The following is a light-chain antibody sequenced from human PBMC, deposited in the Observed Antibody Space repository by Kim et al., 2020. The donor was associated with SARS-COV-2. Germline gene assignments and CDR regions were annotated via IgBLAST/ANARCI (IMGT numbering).Light chain of an antibody. V-gene: IGLV3-1*01. Sequence: VSPGQTATNTCTADKWTKTYVSWYQVKPGQSPLLVISVDRQRPSWIPDRFSGVNSGNIATLIVDETQVTDEADYYCLVCDRERGVVFGGGTQLTVL. CDR2: VDR. J-gene: IGLJ2*01. CDR1: KWTKTY. CDR3: LVCDRERGVV.